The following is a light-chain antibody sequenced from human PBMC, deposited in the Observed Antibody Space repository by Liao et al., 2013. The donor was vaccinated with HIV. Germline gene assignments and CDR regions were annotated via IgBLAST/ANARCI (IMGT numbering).Light chain of an antibody. J-gene: IGLJ3*02. CDR1: KLEDKY. Sequence: SYELIQPPSVSVSPGQTARITCSGDKLEDKYACWYQQKPGQSPILVIYQGTQRPSGIPERFSGSTSGNTATLTISGTQPVDEADYYCQAWDSSVVFGGGTRLTVL. CDR2: QGT. V-gene: IGLV3-1*01. CDR3: QAWDSSVV.